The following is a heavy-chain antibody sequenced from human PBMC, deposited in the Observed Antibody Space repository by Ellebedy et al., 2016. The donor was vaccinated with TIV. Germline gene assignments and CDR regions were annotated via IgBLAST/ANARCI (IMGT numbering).Heavy chain of an antibody. J-gene: IGHJ5*02. CDR3: ARDRGDCSSTSCYHWFNP. CDR1: GCTFSSYA. CDR2: IIPIFGTA. V-gene: IGHV1-69*13. D-gene: IGHD2-2*01. Sequence: SVKVSXKASGCTFSSYAISWVRQAPGQGLEWMGGIIPIFGTANYAQKFQGRVTITADESTSTAYMELSSLRSEDTAVYYCARDRGDCSSTSCYHWFNPWGQGTLVTVSS.